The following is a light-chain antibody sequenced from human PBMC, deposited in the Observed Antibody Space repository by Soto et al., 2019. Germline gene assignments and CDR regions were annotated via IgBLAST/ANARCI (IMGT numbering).Light chain of an antibody. CDR3: QQRSNWWT. CDR1: QSVSSH. Sequence: EIVVTQSPATLSLSPGERATLSCRASQSVSSHLAWYQQKPGQAPRLLIYDASNRATGIPARFSGSGSGTDFTLTISXLEPEDFAVYYCQQRSNWWTFGQGTKVDIK. CDR2: DAS. J-gene: IGKJ1*01. V-gene: IGKV3-11*01.